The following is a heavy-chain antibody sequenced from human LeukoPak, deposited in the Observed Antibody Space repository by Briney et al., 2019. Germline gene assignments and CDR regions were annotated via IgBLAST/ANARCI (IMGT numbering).Heavy chain of an antibody. V-gene: IGHV4-34*01. CDR1: GGSFSGYY. CDR3: ARVGPPMGNWFDP. D-gene: IGHD1-26*01. J-gene: IGHJ5*02. CDR2: INHSGST. Sequence: PSETLSLTCAVYGGSFSGYYWSWIRQPPGKGLEWIGEINHSGSTNYNPSLKSRVTISVDTSKNQFSLKLSSVTAADTAVYYCARVGPPMGNWFDPWGQGTLVTVSS.